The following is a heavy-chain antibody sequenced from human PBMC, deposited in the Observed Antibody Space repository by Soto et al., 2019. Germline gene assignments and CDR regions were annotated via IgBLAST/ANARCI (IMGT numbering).Heavy chain of an antibody. CDR1: ARTFSSYT. CDR3: ARDHGYCSGGSCEDWYFDL. D-gene: IGHD2-15*01. CDR2: IIPILGIA. V-gene: IGHV1-69*04. J-gene: IGHJ2*01. Sequence: SVKVSCKSSARTFSSYTISWVRQAPGQGLEWMGRIIPILGIANYAQKFQGRVTITADKSTSTAYMELSSLRSEDTAVYYCARDHGYCSGGSCEDWYFDLWGRGTLVTVSS.